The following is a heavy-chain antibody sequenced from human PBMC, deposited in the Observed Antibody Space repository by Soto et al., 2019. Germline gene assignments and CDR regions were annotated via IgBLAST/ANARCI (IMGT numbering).Heavy chain of an antibody. CDR1: GFTFSSYA. V-gene: IGHV3-23*01. D-gene: IGHD3-9*01. J-gene: IGHJ4*02. CDR3: AKDEEYFDHDRPGDPDY. Sequence: GGSLRLSCAASGFTFSSYAMSWVRQAPGKGLEWVSAISGSGGSTYYADSVKGRFTISRDNSKNTLYLQMNSLRAEDTAVYYCAKDEEYFDHDRPGDPDYWGQGTLVTVSS. CDR2: ISGSGGST.